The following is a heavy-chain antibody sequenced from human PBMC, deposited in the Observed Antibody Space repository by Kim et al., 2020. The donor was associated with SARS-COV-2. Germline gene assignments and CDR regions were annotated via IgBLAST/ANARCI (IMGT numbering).Heavy chain of an antibody. CDR2: IYYSGST. D-gene: IGHD3-22*01. V-gene: IGHV4-59*01. CDR3: AREPRYDSSGYYYSRDKYYFDS. CDR1: GGSISSYY. Sequence: SETLSLTCTVSGGSISSYYWSWIRQPPGKGLEWIGYIYYSGSTNYNPSLKSRVTISVDTSKNQFSLKLSSVTAADTAVYYCAREPRYDSSGYYYSRDKYYFDSWGQGTLVTVSS. J-gene: IGHJ4*02.